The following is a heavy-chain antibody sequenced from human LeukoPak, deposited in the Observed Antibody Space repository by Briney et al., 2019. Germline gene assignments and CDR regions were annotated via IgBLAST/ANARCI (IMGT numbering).Heavy chain of an antibody. D-gene: IGHD2-2*01. J-gene: IGHJ5*01. CDR1: GYRFTTYG. V-gene: IGHV1-18*01. Sequence: GASVKVSCKASGYRFTTYGISWVRQAPGQGLEWMAWINVYSGSTEYETYLQGSLTVATETSTTTAYMELRSIRSDDTAVYYCVFGECSSTSCYPRRDSWGHGTLVTVSS. CDR2: INVYSGST. CDR3: VFGECSSTSCYPRRDS.